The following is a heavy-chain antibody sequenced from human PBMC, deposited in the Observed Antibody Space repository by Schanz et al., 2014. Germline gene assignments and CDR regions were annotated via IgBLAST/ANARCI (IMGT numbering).Heavy chain of an antibody. CDR2: INSDGTKR. CDR1: GFTLSSYG. Sequence: QVRLVESGGGVVQPGRSLRLSCAASGFTLSSYGMHWVRQAPGKVLEWVAFINSDGTKRFYADSVKGRFTISRDNSKNTVYLQMNSLRPGDTAVYYCARESSNDIVLVPGAVFDHWGQGILVTVSS. J-gene: IGHJ4*02. D-gene: IGHD2-2*01. V-gene: IGHV3-30*03. CDR3: ARESSNDIVLVPGAVFDH.